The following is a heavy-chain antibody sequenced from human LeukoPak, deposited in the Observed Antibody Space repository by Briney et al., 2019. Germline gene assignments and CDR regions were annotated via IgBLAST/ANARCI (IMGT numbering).Heavy chain of an antibody. CDR3: ARDAGRQWLTRPTA. Sequence: ASVKVPCKASGYTFTGYYMHWVRQAPGQGLEWMGWINPNSGGTNYAQKFQGRVTMTRDTSISTAYMELSRLRSDDTAVYYCARDAGRQWLTRPTAWGQGTLVTVSS. D-gene: IGHD6-19*01. CDR2: INPNSGGT. CDR1: GYTFTGYY. J-gene: IGHJ4*02. V-gene: IGHV1-2*02.